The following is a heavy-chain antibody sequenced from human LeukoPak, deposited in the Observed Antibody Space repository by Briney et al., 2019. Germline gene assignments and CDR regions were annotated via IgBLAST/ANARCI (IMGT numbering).Heavy chain of an antibody. D-gene: IGHD3-22*01. V-gene: IGHV3-48*01. CDR1: GFTFSSYS. CDR2: ISSSSSTI. Sequence: GGSLRLSCAASGFTFSSYSMNWVRQAPGKGLEWVSYISSSSSTIYYADSVKGRFTISRDNAKNSLYLQMNSLRAEDTAVYYCARDFNYYDSSGYYRFDYWGQGTLVTVSS. CDR3: ARDFNYYDSSGYYRFDY. J-gene: IGHJ4*02.